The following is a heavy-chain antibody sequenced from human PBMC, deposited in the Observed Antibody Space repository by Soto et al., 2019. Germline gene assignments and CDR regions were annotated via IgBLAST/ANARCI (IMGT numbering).Heavy chain of an antibody. CDR1: GFTFSSYG. CDR3: ARVQVATSLYYYYYGMDV. D-gene: IGHD5-12*01. CDR2: ISYDGSNK. V-gene: IGHV3-30*03. Sequence: ESGGGVVQPGRSLRLSCAASGFTFSSYGMHWVRQAPGKGLEWVAVISYDGSNKYYADSVKGRFTISRDNSKNTLYLQMNSLRAEDTAVYYCARVQVATSLYYYYYGMDVWGQGTTVTVSS. J-gene: IGHJ6*02.